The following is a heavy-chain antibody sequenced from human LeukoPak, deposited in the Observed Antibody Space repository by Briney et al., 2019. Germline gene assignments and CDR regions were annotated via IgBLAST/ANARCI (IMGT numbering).Heavy chain of an antibody. CDR3: ARVYGSGSYRIIDY. V-gene: IGHV1-8*01. Sequence: ASAKVSCKASGYTFTSYDSNWVRQATGQGREWMGWMNPNSGNTGYAQKFQGRVTMTRNTSISTAYMELSSLRSEDTAVYYCARVYGSGSYRIIDYWGQGTLVTVSS. J-gene: IGHJ4*02. CDR2: MNPNSGNT. D-gene: IGHD3-10*01. CDR1: GYTFTSYD.